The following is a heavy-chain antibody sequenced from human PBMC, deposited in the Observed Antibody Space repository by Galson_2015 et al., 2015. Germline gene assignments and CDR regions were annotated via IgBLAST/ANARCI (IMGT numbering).Heavy chain of an antibody. CDR2: ISYDGSNK. CDR3: ARDRGAYYYDSSGYYNAGYIDY. D-gene: IGHD3-22*01. V-gene: IGHV3-30-3*01. CDR1: GFTFSSYA. Sequence: SLRLSCAASGFTFSSYAMHWVRQAPGKGLEWVAVISYDGSNKYYADSVKGRFTISRDNSKNTLHLQMNSLRAEDTAVYYCARDRGAYYYDSSGYYNAGYIDYWGQGTLVTVSS. J-gene: IGHJ4*02.